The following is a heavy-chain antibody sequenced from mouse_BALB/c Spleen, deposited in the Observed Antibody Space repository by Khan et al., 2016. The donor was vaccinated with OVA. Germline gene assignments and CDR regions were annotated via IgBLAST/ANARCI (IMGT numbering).Heavy chain of an antibody. CDR1: GYTSTYYV. Sequence: QVQLQQSGPELVKPGASVKMSCKASGYTSTYYVITWVKQRTGQGLEWIGEIYPGSDNAYYNERFKGKATLTADKYSNTTHMHLSSLTSEDSVVYCCARGEAYYVYFDYWGQGTTLTVSS. CDR3: ARGEAYYVYFDY. D-gene: IGHD1-1*01. J-gene: IGHJ2*01. CDR2: IYPGSDNA. V-gene: IGHV1-81*01.